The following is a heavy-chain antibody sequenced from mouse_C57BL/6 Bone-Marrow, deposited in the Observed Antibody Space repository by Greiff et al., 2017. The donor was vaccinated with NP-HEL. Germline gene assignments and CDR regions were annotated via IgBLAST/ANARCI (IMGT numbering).Heavy chain of an antibody. CDR1: GYTFTSYG. Sequence: QVLLQQSGAELARPGASVKLSCKASGYTFTSYGISWVKQRTGQGLEWIGEIYPRSGNTYYNEKFKGKATLTADKSSSTAYMELRSLTSEDSAVYFCARRPPYYAMDYWGQGTSVTVSS. V-gene: IGHV1-81*01. J-gene: IGHJ4*01. CDR2: IYPRSGNT. CDR3: ARRPPYYAMDY.